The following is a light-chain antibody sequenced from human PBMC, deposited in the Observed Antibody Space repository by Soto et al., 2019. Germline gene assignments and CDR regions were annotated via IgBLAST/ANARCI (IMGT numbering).Light chain of an antibody. CDR3: SSYAASNNFYFV. CDR2: EVT. J-gene: IGLJ3*02. CDR1: SSDVGGYNY. V-gene: IGLV2-8*01. Sequence: QSALTQPPSASGSPGQSVTISCTGTSSDVGGYNYVSWYQQYPGRAPKLMIYEVTNRPSGVPDRFSGSKTGNTASLTVSGLQAEDDADYYCSSYAASNNFYFVFGGGTQLTVL.